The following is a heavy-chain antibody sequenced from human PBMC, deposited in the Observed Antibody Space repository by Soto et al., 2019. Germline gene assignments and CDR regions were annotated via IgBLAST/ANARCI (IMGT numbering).Heavy chain of an antibody. Sequence: SVKVSCKASGGTFSSYAISWVRQAPGQGLEWMGVIIPIFGTANYAQRFQGRVTITADESTSTAYMELRSLRSEDTAVYYCAAGETVTSPDSYSGMDVWGQGTTVPFYS. V-gene: IGHV1-69*13. CDR3: AAGETVTSPDSYSGMDV. D-gene: IGHD1-7*01. CDR1: GGTFSSYA. CDR2: IIPIFGTA. J-gene: IGHJ6*02.